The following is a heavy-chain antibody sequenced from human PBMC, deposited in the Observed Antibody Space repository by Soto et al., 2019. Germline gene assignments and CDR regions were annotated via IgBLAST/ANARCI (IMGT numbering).Heavy chain of an antibody. CDR3: ARDRMNYYYGMDV. CDR2: ISYDGSNK. Sequence: PGGSLRLSCAASGFTFSSYAMHWVRQAPGKGLEWVAVISYDGSNKYYADSVKGRFTISRDNSKNTLYLQMNSLRAEDTAVYYCARDRMNYYYGMDVWGQGTTVTVSS. CDR1: GFTFSSYA. V-gene: IGHV3-30-3*01. J-gene: IGHJ6*02.